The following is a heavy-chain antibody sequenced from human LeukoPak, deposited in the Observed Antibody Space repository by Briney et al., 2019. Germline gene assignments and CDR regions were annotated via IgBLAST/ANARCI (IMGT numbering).Heavy chain of an antibody. D-gene: IGHD7-27*01. V-gene: IGHV5-51*01. CDR3: TRRPNWSYYFHY. CDR1: EYSFTSYW. J-gene: IGHJ4*02. Sequence: KDGESLMISCKGSEYSFTSYWIGWVRQMPGKGLEWMGIIYPGDSDTRYSPSFQGQVTISADKSISTAYLQWSSLKASDTAMYYCTRRPNWSYYFHYWGQGTLATVSS. CDR2: IYPGDSDT.